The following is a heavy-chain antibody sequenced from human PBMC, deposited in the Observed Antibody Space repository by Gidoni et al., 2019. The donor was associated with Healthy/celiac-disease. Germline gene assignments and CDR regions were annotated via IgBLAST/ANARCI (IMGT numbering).Heavy chain of an antibody. CDR1: GFSLSTSGRR. J-gene: IGHJ3*02. Sequence: QVTLKESGPALVKPTQTLTLTCTFSGFSLSTSGRRATWIRQPPGKALEWLARIAWDDDKFYSTSLNTRLTTSKDTSKNQVVLTMTNMDPVDTAMYYCAGTRCGEDGAFDIWGQGTMVTVSS. CDR2: IAWDDDK. V-gene: IGHV2-70*04. CDR3: AGTRCGEDGAFDI. D-gene: IGHD3-10*01.